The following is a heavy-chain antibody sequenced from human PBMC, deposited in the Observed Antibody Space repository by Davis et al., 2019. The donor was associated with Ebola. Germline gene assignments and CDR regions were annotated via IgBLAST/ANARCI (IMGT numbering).Heavy chain of an antibody. J-gene: IGHJ4*02. Sequence: GESLKISCAASGFTFSMYWMTWVRQAPGKGLEWVASIKQDGSEKHYVDSVKGRFTISRDNAKNSLYLQMNSLRAEDTAVYYCARDPDYGDYTGPFGYWGQGTLVTVSS. CDR2: IKQDGSEK. CDR1: GFTFSMYW. V-gene: IGHV3-7*01. CDR3: ARDPDYGDYTGPFGY. D-gene: IGHD4-17*01.